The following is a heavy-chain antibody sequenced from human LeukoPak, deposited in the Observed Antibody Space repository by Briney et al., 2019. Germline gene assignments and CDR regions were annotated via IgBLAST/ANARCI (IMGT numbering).Heavy chain of an antibody. CDR1: GGSVSSGSYY. D-gene: IGHD6-6*01. J-gene: IGHJ3*02. V-gene: IGHV4-30-2*01. CDR2: IYHSGST. CDR3: ARAYSSSFAFDI. Sequence: SETLSLTCSVSGGSVSSGSYYRSWIRQPPGKGLEWIGYIYHSGSTYYNPSLKSRVTISVDRSKNQFSLKLSSVTAADTAVYYCARAYSSSFAFDIWGQGTMVTVSS.